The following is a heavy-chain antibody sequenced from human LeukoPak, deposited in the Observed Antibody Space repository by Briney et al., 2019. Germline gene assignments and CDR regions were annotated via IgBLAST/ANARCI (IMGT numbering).Heavy chain of an antibody. CDR2: IYYSGST. CDR3: ATLTTMST. CDR1: GASTGGSSHY. V-gene: IGHV4-39*01. Sequence: PSETLSLTCSVSGASTGGSSHYWAWIRQPPGKGPEWIGSIYYSGSTYYNPSLKSRVTISVDTSQNQFSLKVTFLTVADTAVYYCATLTTMSTWGQGTLVTVSS. J-gene: IGHJ4*02. D-gene: IGHD4-17*01.